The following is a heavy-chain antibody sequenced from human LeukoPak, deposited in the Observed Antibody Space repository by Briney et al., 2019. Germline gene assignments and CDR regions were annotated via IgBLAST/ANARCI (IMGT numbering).Heavy chain of an antibody. V-gene: IGHV1-2*06. CDR2: INPNNGAT. CDR3: TRGQTGNVLLWFGGDYYYGMDV. CDR1: GYTFTGYY. D-gene: IGHD3-10*01. Sequence: ASVKVSCKASGYTFTGYYMHWVRQAPGQGLEWMGRINPNNGATNYAQKLQGRVTITGDTSISTAYMELSSLRSDDTAVYYCTRGQTGNVLLWFGGDYYYGMDVWGQGTTVTVSS. J-gene: IGHJ6*02.